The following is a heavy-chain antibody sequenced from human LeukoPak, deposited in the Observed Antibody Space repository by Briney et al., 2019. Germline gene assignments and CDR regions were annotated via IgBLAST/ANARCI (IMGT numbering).Heavy chain of an antibody. CDR2: IIPILGIA. V-gene: IGHV1-69*02. J-gene: IGHJ3*02. Sequence: ASVKVSCKASGYTFTGYYMHWVRQAPGQGLEWMGRIIPILGIANYAQKFQGRVTITADKSTSTAYMELSSLRSEDTAVYYCARRDIVVVPAARDAFDIWGQGTMVTVSS. CDR3: ARRDIVVVPAARDAFDI. CDR1: GYTFTGYY. D-gene: IGHD2-2*01.